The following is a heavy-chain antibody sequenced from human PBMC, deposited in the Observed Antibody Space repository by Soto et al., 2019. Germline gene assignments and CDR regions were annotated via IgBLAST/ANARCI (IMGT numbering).Heavy chain of an antibody. Sequence: ASVKVSCKASGYTFTSYGISWVRQAPGQGLEWMGWISAYNGNTNYAQKLQGRVTMTTDTSTSTAYMELRSLRSDDTAVYYCARDPYDFWSGYAYYHHYGMDVWGQGTTVTVSS. CDR1: GYTFTSYG. CDR3: ARDPYDFWSGYAYYHHYGMDV. CDR2: ISAYNGNT. D-gene: IGHD3-3*01. J-gene: IGHJ6*02. V-gene: IGHV1-18*01.